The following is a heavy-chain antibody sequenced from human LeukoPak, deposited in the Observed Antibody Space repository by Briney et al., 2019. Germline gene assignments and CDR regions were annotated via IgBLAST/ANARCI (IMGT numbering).Heavy chain of an antibody. CDR2: IYPGDSDT. V-gene: IGHV5-51*01. Sequence: ESLKISCKGSGYSFTSYWIGWVRQMPGKGLEWMGIIYPGDSDTRYSPSFQGQVTISADKSISTAYLQWSSLKASDTAMYYCARQEGGRWLQLRGYYFDYWGQGTLVTVSS. J-gene: IGHJ4*02. CDR1: GYSFTSYW. CDR3: ARQEGGRWLQLRGYYFDY. D-gene: IGHD5-24*01.